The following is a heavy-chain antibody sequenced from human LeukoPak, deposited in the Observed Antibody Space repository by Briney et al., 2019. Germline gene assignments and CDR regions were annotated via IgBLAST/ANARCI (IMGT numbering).Heavy chain of an antibody. J-gene: IGHJ4*02. CDR3: AKDPLAYCGGDCYNHYFDY. D-gene: IGHD2-21*02. V-gene: IGHV3-30*18. CDR2: ISYDGSNK. CDR1: GFTFSSYG. Sequence: GGSLRLSCAASGFTFSSYGMHWVRQAPGKGLEWVAVISYDGSNKYYADSVKGRFTISRDNSKSTLYLQMNSLRAEDTAVYYCAKDPLAYCGGDCYNHYFDYWGQGTLVTVSS.